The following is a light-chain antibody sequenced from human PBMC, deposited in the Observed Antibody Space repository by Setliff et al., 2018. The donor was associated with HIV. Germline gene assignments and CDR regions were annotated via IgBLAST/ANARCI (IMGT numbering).Light chain of an antibody. Sequence: QSVLTQPRSVSGSPGQSVTISCTGTSSDVGSYNYVSWYQQHPGNAPKLMIYDVSKRPSGVPDRFSGSKSGNTASLTISGLQAEDEADYYCCSYAGSYTWVFGTGTKVTVL. V-gene: IGLV2-11*01. J-gene: IGLJ1*01. CDR3: CSYAGSYTWV. CDR1: SSDVGSYNY. CDR2: DVS.